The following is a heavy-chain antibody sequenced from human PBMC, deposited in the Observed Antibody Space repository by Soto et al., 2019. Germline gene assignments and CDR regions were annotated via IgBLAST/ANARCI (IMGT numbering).Heavy chain of an antibody. V-gene: IGHV3-30*18. Sequence: ESGGGVVQPGRSLRLSCAASGFTFSSYGMHWVRQAPGKGLEWVAVISYDGSNKYYADSVKGRFTISRDNSKNTLYLQMNSLRAEDTAVYYCAKAPDIENDYWGQGTLVTVSS. CDR2: ISYDGSNK. CDR3: AKAPDIENDY. J-gene: IGHJ4*02. D-gene: IGHD2-15*01. CDR1: GFTFSSYG.